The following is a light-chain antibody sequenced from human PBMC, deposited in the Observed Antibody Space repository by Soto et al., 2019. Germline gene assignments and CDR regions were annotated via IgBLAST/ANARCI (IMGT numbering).Light chain of an antibody. V-gene: IGKV3-15*01. J-gene: IGKJ2*01. CDR1: QSVASN. CDR3: QQYHNWPPQYT. Sequence: EIVMTQSPASLSVSPGDGATLSCRASQSVASNVAWYQQKPGQGPTLLIHGASTRAGGVPARFSGSGSETDFTLTISSLQSEDFAVYYCQQYHNWPPQYTFGQGKKLQIK. CDR2: GAS.